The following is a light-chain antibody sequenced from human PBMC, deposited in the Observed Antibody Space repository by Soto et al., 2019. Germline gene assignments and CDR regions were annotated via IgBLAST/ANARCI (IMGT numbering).Light chain of an antibody. CDR1: QSIDTIY. Sequence: EIVLTQSPGTLSLSPGERATLSCRTSQSIDTIYLAWYQQKPGQAPRLLMYDISTRATGIPDRFSGSGSGTDFTLTISRLETEDFAVYYCQHSSAFGQGTKVEIK. V-gene: IGKV3-20*01. CDR2: DIS. J-gene: IGKJ1*01. CDR3: QHSSA.